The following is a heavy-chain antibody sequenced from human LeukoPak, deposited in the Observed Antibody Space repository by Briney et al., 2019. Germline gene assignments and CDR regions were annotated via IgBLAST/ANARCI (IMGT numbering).Heavy chain of an antibody. V-gene: IGHV3-30*04. CDR2: ISYDGSNK. Sequence: GRSLRLSCAASGFTFSSYAMHWVRQAPGKGLEWVAVISYDGSNKYYADSVKGRFTISRDNSKNTLYLQMNSLRAEDTAVYYCARDRYSYGYSDYWGQGTLVTVS. D-gene: IGHD5-18*01. J-gene: IGHJ4*02. CDR1: GFTFSSYA. CDR3: ARDRYSYGYSDY.